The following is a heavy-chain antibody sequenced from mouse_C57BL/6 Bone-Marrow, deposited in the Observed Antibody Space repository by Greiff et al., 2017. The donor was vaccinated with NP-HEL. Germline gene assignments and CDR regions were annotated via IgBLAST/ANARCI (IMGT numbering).Heavy chain of an antibody. J-gene: IGHJ3*01. D-gene: IGHD1-1*01. V-gene: IGHV1-76*01. CDR2: IYPGSGNT. CDR1: GYTFTDYY. Sequence: VQLQQSGAELVRPGASVKLSCKASGYTFTDYYINWVKQRPGQGLEWIARIYPGSGNTYYNEKFKGKATLTAEKSSSTAYMQLSSLTSEDSAVYFCARSGLLLRRGFAYWGQGTLVTVSA. CDR3: ARSGLLLRRGFAY.